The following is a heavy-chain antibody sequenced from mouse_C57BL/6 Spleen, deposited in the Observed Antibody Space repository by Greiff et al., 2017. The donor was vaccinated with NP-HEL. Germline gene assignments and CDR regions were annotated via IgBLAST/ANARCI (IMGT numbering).Heavy chain of an antibody. D-gene: IGHD1-1*01. Sequence: QVQLKQPGAELVKPGASVKLSCKASGYTFTSYWMQWVKQRPGQGLEWIGEIDPSDSYTNYNQKFKGKATLTVDTSSSTAYMQLSSLTSEDSAVYYCARSYYGSSYNYAMDYWGQGTSVTVSS. CDR2: IDPSDSYT. CDR1: GYTFTSYW. V-gene: IGHV1-50*01. J-gene: IGHJ4*01. CDR3: ARSYYGSSYNYAMDY.